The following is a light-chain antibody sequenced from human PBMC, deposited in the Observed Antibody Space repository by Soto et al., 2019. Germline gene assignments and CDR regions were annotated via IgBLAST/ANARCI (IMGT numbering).Light chain of an antibody. Sequence: QSVLTQPPSASGTPGQRVTISCSGRSSNIGSNTVSWYQQLPGTAPKLLIYNNNQRPSGAPDRFSGSKSGTSASLAISGLQSEDEADYYCAAWDDSLNGRGVFGGGTKLTVL. V-gene: IGLV1-44*01. J-gene: IGLJ2*01. CDR1: SSNIGSNT. CDR3: AAWDDSLNGRGV. CDR2: NNN.